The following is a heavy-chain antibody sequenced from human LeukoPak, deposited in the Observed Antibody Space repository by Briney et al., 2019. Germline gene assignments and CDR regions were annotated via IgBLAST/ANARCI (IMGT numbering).Heavy chain of an antibody. CDR3: ARGGVVVANHYYYYYMDV. CDR2: FDPEDGET. D-gene: IGHD2-21*01. CDR1: GYTLTELS. Sequence: ASVKVSCKVSGYTLTELSMHWVRQAPGKGLEWMGGFDPEDGETIYAQKFQGRVTMTRNTSISTAYMELSSLRSEDTAVYYCARGGVVVANHYYYYYMDVWGKGTTVTISS. J-gene: IGHJ6*03. V-gene: IGHV1-24*01.